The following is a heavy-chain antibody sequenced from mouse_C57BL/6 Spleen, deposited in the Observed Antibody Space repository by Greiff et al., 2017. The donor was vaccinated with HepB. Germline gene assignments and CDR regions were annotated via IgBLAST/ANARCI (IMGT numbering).Heavy chain of an antibody. Sequence: QVQLQQSGPELVKPGASVKISCKASGYAFSSSWMNWVKQRPGKGLEWIGRIYPGDGDTNYNGKFKGKATLTADKSSSTAYMQLSSLTSEDSAVYFCASYYGSSYPYYYAMDYWGQGTSVTVSS. D-gene: IGHD1-1*01. J-gene: IGHJ4*01. V-gene: IGHV1-82*01. CDR1: GYAFSSSW. CDR3: ASYYGSSYPYYYAMDY. CDR2: IYPGDGDT.